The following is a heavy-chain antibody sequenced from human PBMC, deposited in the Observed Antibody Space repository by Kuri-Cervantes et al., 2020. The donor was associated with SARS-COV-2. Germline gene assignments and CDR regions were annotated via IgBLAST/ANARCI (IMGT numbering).Heavy chain of an antibody. CDR2: ISSSSTI. J-gene: IGHJ6*02. V-gene: IGHV3-69-1*01. D-gene: IGHD3-3*01. CDR3: ASGGPYYDFWSGLTYYYYYGMDV. Sequence: GGSLRLSCAASGFTFSDYYMSWVRQAPGKGLEWVSSISSSSTIYYADSVKGRFTISRDNAKNPLYLQMNSLRAEDTAVYYCASGGPYYDFWSGLTYYYYYGMDVWGQGTTVTVSS. CDR1: GFTFSDYY.